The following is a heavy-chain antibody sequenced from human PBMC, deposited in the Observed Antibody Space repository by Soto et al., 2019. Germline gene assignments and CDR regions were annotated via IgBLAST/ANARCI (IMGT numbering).Heavy chain of an antibody. V-gene: IGHV1-69*01. CDR3: ARGDVEMATIAINWYFDL. Sequence: QVQLVQSGAEVKKPGSSVKVSCKASGGTFSSYAISWVRQAPGQGLEWMGGIIPILGTANYAQKFQGRVTITADESTSTAYMELSSLRSEDTAVYYCARGDVEMATIAINWYFDLWGRGTLVTVSS. J-gene: IGHJ2*01. CDR2: IIPILGTA. CDR1: GGTFSSYA. D-gene: IGHD3-9*01.